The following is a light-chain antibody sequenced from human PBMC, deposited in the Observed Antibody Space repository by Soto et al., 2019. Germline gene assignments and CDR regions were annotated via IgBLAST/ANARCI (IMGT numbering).Light chain of an antibody. CDR2: DVT. CDR3: SSYTSSSTWV. CDR1: SSDLGYFNY. J-gene: IGLJ3*02. V-gene: IGLV2-14*01. Sequence: QSALTQPASVSGSPGQSITIPCTGTSSDLGYFNYVSWYQQHPGKAPKLMIYDVTTRPSGVSNRFSGSKSGNTASLTISGLQAEDEADYFCSSYTSSSTWVFGGGTKLTVL.